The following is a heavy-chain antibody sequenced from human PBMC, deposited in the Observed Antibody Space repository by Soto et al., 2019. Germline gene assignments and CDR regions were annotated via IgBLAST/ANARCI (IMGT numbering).Heavy chain of an antibody. D-gene: IGHD3-10*01. CDR3: ARGRYGGY. CDR2: ISAHNGNP. J-gene: IGHJ4*02. CDR1: GYAFTTYG. Sequence: QVHLVQSGAEVKKPGASVKVSGKGSGYAFTTYGITWVRQAPGQGLEWMGWISAHNGNPNYAQKLQGRVTVTRDTSTSTAYMELRSLRSDDTAGYYCARGRYGGYWGQGALVTVSS. V-gene: IGHV1-18*01.